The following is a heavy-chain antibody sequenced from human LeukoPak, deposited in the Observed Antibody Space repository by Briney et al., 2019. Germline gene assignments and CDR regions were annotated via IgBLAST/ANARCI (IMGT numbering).Heavy chain of an antibody. V-gene: IGHV4-34*01. CDR3: ANIPYGKSYMDV. CDR1: GGSFSGYY. Sequence: SETLSLTCAVYGGSFSGYYWSWIRQPPGKGLEWIGEINHSGSTNYNPSLKSRVTISVDTSKNQFSLKLSSVTAADTAVYYCANIPYGKSYMDVWGKGTPVTVSS. D-gene: IGHD4-17*01. CDR2: INHSGST. J-gene: IGHJ6*03.